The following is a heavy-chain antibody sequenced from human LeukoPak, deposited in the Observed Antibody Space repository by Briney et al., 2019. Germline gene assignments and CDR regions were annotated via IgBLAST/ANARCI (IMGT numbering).Heavy chain of an antibody. CDR2: IVPIFGTA. CDR1: GGTFSSYA. J-gene: IGHJ3*02. D-gene: IGHD5-18*01. V-gene: IGHV1-69*05. CDR3: ARERGYSYGPDAFDI. Sequence: AASVKVSCKASGGTFSSYAISWVRQAPGQGLEWMGGIVPIFGTANYAQKFQGRVTITTDESTSTAYMELSSLRSEDTAVYYCARERGYSYGPDAFDIWGQGTMVTVSS.